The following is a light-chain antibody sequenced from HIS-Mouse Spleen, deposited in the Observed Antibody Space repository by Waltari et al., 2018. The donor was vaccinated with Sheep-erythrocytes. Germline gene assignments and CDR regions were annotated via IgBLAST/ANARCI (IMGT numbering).Light chain of an antibody. J-gene: IGLJ3*02. V-gene: IGLV2-23*03. CDR1: SLDVVSYNL. CDR3: CSYAGSSTFV. CDR2: EGS. Sequence: QSALTQPASVSGSPGQSITISCTGTSLDVVSYNLVSWYQQHPGKAPKLMIYEGSKRPSGVSNRFSGSKSGNTASLTISGLQAEDEADYYCCSYAGSSTFVFGGGTKLTVL.